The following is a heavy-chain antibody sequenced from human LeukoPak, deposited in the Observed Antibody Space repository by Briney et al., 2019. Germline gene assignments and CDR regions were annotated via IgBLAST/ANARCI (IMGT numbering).Heavy chain of an antibody. CDR1: GGTLSRYA. J-gene: IGHJ4*02. CDR2: IIPIFGTA. CDR3: ARAPGPPRGYYFDY. Sequence: GASVKVSCKTSGGTLSRYAISWVRQAPGQGLEWMGEIIPIFGTANYAQKFQGRVTIIADESTSTAYMELSSLRSEDTAVYYCARAPGPPRGYYFDYWGQGTLVTVSS. V-gene: IGHV1-69*13. D-gene: IGHD3-10*01.